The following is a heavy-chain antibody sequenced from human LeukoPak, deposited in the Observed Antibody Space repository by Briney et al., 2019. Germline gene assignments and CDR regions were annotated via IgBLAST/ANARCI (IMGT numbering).Heavy chain of an antibody. V-gene: IGHV4-38-2*02. Sequence: SETLSLTCTVSGYSISSGYCWGWIRQPPGEGLEWIGSIYHSGSTYYNPSLKSRVTISVDTSKNQFSLKLSSVTAEDTAVYYCARGVGYYYYYMDVWGKGTTVTISS. CDR1: GYSISSGYC. J-gene: IGHJ6*03. CDR2: IYHSGST. CDR3: ARGVGYYYYYMDV.